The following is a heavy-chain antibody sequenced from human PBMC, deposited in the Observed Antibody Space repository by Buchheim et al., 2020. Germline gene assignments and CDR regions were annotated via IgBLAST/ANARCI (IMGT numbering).Heavy chain of an antibody. D-gene: IGHD3-10*01. J-gene: IGHJ4*02. CDR2: ISSSGSTI. V-gene: IGHV3-48*03. CDR3: ARALITMVRGVIHHPSGGDY. CDR1: GFTFSSYE. Sequence: EVQLVESGGGLVQPGGSLRLSCAASGFTFSSYEMNWVRQAPGKGLEWVSYISSSGSTIYYADSVKGRFTISRDNAKNSLYLQMNSLRAEDTAVYYCARALITMVRGVIHHPSGGDYWGQGTL.